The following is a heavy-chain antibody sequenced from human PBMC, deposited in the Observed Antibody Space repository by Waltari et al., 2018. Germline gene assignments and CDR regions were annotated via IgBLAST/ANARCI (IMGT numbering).Heavy chain of an antibody. CDR2: IYSSATT. V-gene: IGHV3-66*01. J-gene: IGHJ3*01. CDR3: ARGGQIVRPRPLDL. CDR1: GFTVTSTY. D-gene: IGHD6-6*01. Sequence: EGQLVESGGGLVKPGGSLRLSCAASGFTVTSTYMNWVRQAPGKGLEGVSTIYSSATTFYADSVKGRFTISRDNSKNRLFLQMDDLRVNDTAVYYCARGGQIVRPRPLDLWGPGTLVTVSS.